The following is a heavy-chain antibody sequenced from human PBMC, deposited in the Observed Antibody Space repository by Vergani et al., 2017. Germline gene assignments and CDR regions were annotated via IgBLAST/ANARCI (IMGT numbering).Heavy chain of an antibody. V-gene: IGHV3-74*03. CDR3: AKDIGMYYYGSGSLGDGMDV. J-gene: IGHJ6*02. CDR2: IKSDGSIT. D-gene: IGHD3-10*01. Sequence: DVHLAESGGGFFQPGGSLRLSCSASGFSFNSYWMHWVRQVPGKGLLWVSRIKSDGSITAYADSGKGRFTIYRDNSKNTLYLQMNSLRAEDTAVYYCAKDIGMYYYGSGSLGDGMDVWGQGTTVTVSS. CDR1: GFSFNSYW.